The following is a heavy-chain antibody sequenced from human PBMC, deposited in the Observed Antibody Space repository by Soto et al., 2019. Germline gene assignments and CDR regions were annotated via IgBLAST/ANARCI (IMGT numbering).Heavy chain of an antibody. Sequence: SETLSLTCTVSGVSIRSGGYYWSWIRQPPGKGLEWVGYIYYSGSTYYNPSLKSRITINPDTSKNQFSLQLNSVTPEDTAVYYCARDLGAVGIDYWGQGTLVTVSS. CDR2: IYYSGST. V-gene: IGHV4-30-4*01. CDR1: GVSIRSGGYY. J-gene: IGHJ4*02. CDR3: ARDLGAVGIDY. D-gene: IGHD6-19*01.